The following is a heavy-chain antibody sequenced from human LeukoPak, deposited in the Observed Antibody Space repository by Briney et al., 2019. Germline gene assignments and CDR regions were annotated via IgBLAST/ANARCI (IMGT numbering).Heavy chain of an antibody. V-gene: IGHV3-21*01. J-gene: IGHJ4*02. CDR1: GFTFSSYW. CDR3: AGDGRGCSYGYVSFDY. D-gene: IGHD5-18*01. CDR2: ISSSSSYI. Sequence: GGSLRLSCAASGFTFSSYWMSWVRQAPGKGLEWVSSISSSSSYIYYADSVKGRFTISRDNAKNSLYLQMNSLRAEDTAVYYCAGDGRGCSYGYVSFDYWGQGTLVTVSS.